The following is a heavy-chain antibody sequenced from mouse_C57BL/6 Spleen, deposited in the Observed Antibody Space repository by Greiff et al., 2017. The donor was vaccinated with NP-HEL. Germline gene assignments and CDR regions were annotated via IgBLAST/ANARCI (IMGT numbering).Heavy chain of an antibody. CDR3: ARDQGYYYGFDY. CDR1: GYSITSGYD. J-gene: IGHJ2*01. V-gene: IGHV3-1*01. CDR2: ISYSGST. D-gene: IGHD1-1*01. Sequence: EVQLQQSGPGMVKPSQSLSLTCTVTGYSITSGYDWHWIRHFPGNKLEWMGYISYSGSTNYNPSLKSRISITHDTSKNHFFLKLNSVTTEDTATYYCARDQGYYYGFDYWGQGTTLTVSS.